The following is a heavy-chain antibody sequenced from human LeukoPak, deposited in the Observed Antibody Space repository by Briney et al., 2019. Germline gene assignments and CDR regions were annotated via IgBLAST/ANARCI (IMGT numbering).Heavy chain of an antibody. CDR3: ARGTLGYCSSTSCYGSAFDY. Sequence: ASVKASCKTSGYTFTRYAIHWVRQAPGQRLEWMGWINGGNGNTKYSQKFQGRVTITRDTSASTVYMELRSLRSEDTAVYYCARGTLGYCSSTSCYGSAFDYWGQGTLVTVSS. CDR1: GYTFTRYA. CDR2: INGGNGNT. V-gene: IGHV1-3*01. J-gene: IGHJ4*02. D-gene: IGHD2-2*01.